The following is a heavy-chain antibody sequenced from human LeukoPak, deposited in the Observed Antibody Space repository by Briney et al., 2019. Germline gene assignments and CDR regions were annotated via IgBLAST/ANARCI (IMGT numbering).Heavy chain of an antibody. V-gene: IGHV1-8*02. CDR2: INPNSGNT. Sequence: ASVKVSCKASGYTFTGYYMHWVRQAPGQGLEWMGWINPNSGNTGYAQKFQGRVTMTRNTSISTAYMELSSLRSEDTAVYYCARFSSKTEIDYRGQGTLVTVSP. CDR3: ARFSSKTEIDY. J-gene: IGHJ4*02. CDR1: GYTFTGYY. D-gene: IGHD6-13*01.